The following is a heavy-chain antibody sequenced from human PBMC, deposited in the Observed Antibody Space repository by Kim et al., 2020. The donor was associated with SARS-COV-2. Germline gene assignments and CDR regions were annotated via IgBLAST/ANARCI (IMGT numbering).Heavy chain of an antibody. CDR3: AKPWRGGIFDY. J-gene: IGHJ4*02. CDR1: GFTFSGYG. D-gene: IGHD3-3*01. Sequence: GGSLRLSCTASGFTFSGYGMIWVRQAPGKGLEWVSNINRSGSPTYYLDSLTGRFTISRDNSKNSLYLQMSSLRADDTATYYCAKPWRGGIFDYWRQGTL. V-gene: IGHV3-23*01. CDR2: INRSGSPT.